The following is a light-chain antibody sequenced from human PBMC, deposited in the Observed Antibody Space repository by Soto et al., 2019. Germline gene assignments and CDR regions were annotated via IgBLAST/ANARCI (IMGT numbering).Light chain of an antibody. CDR1: QSISSH. CDR3: QQYYSFPLT. CDR2: AAS. Sequence: DIQMTQSPSSLSASVGDRVTITCRASQSISSHLNWYQQKPGKAPKLLIYAASSLQSGVPSRFSGSGSGTDFTLTISCLQSEDFATYYCQQYYSFPLTFGGGTKVVIK. V-gene: IGKV1-39*01. J-gene: IGKJ4*01.